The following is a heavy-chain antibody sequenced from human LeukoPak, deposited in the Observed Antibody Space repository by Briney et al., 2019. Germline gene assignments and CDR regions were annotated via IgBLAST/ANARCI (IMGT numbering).Heavy chain of an antibody. CDR1: GGSISSSSYY. J-gene: IGHJ3*02. D-gene: IGHD1-26*01. Sequence: PSETLSLTCTVSGGSISSSSYYWGWIRQPPGKGLEWIGSIYYSGSTYYNPSLKSRVTISVDTSKNQFSLKLSSVTAADTAVYYCAISTIPAYAFDIWGQGTMVTVSS. V-gene: IGHV4-39*07. CDR2: IYYSGST. CDR3: AISTIPAYAFDI.